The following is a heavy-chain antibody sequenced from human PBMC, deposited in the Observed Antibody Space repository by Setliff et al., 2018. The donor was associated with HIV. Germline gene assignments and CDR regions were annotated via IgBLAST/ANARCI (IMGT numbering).Heavy chain of an antibody. CDR3: GGNGYYSIDY. Sequence: LSLTCAVSGGSISSNWWSWVRQSPGKGLEWIGEIYHSGSTHHNPSLQSRVTISVDKSKSQFSLKLNSVTAADTAVYYCGGNGYYSIDYWGQGTLVTVSS. CDR1: GGSISSNW. CDR2: IYHSGST. V-gene: IGHV4-4*02. J-gene: IGHJ4*02. D-gene: IGHD3-22*01.